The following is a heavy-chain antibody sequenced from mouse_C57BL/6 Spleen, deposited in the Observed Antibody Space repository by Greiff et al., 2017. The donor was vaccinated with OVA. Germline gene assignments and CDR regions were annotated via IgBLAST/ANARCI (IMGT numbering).Heavy chain of an antibody. Sequence: VQLQQSGAELMKPGASVKLSCKASGYTFTGYWIEWVKQRPGHGLEWIGDILPGGGSTNYNEKFKGKATFTADTSSNTAYMQLSSLTTEYSAIYCCSRGGTGCPWMSYWGQGTLVTVSA. D-gene: IGHD4-1*01. CDR2: ILPGGGST. CDR3: SRGGTGCPWMSY. CDR1: GYTFTGYW. J-gene: IGHJ3*01. V-gene: IGHV1-9*01.